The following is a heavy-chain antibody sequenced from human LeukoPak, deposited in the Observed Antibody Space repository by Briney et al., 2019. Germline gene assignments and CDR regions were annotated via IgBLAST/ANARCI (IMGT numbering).Heavy chain of an antibody. CDR2: IYYSGST. CDR3: AREVGYYGIYFDY. CDR1: GGSISSGDYY. V-gene: IGHV4-30-4*08. J-gene: IGHJ4*02. D-gene: IGHD3-22*01. Sequence: SQTLPLTCTVSGGSISSGDYYWSWIRQPPGKGLEWIGYIYYSGSTYYNPSLKSRVTISVDTSKNQFSLKLSSVTAADTAVYYCAREVGYYGIYFDYWGQGTLVTVSS.